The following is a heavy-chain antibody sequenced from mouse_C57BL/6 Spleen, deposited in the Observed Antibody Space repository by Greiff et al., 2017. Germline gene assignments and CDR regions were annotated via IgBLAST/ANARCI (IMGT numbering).Heavy chain of an antibody. CDR2: IDPSDSET. CDR1: GYTFTSYW. V-gene: IGHV1-52*01. D-gene: IGHD1-1*01. CDR3: ARGAGSTSWFAY. Sequence: QVQLQQPGAELVRPGSSVKLSCKASGYTFTSYWMHWVKQRPIQGLEWIGNIDPSDSETHYNQKFKDKATLTVDKSSSTAYMQLSSLTSEDSAVYYCARGAGSTSWFAYWGQGTLVTVSA. J-gene: IGHJ3*01.